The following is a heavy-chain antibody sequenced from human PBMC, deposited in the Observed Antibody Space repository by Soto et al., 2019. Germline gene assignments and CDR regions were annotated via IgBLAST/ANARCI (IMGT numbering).Heavy chain of an antibody. CDR3: ARYPTLTDYFFHGMDV. Sequence: GESRKISCKGSEYTFTNYWIVWVRQIPGKGLEWMGIIYPGDSDTRYSPSFQGQVTISADRSISTAYLQWSSLKASDTGMYYCARYPTLTDYFFHGMDVWGQGTTVTVSS. J-gene: IGHJ6*02. CDR1: EYTFTNYW. V-gene: IGHV5-51*01. D-gene: IGHD4-17*01. CDR2: IYPGDSDT.